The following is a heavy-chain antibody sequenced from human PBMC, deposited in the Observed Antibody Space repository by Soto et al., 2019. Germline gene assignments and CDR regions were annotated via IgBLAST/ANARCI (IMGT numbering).Heavy chain of an antibody. CDR3: AKAMVVVTAISGGGGFDK. CDR2: ISYDGSNK. D-gene: IGHD2-21*02. CDR1: GFTFSSYG. J-gene: IGHJ3*02. Sequence: LSCAASGFTFSSYGMHWVRQAPGKGREWVAVISYDGSNKYCADSVKGRFTISRDNSKNTLYLQMNSLRAEDTAVYYCAKAMVVVTAISGGGGFDKWGQGTLVTVSS. V-gene: IGHV3-30*18.